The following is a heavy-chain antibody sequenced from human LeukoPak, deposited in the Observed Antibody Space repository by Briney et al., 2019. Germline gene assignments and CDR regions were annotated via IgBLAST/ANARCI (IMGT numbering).Heavy chain of an antibody. V-gene: IGHV3-33*06. Sequence: GGSLRLSCAASGFTFSSYGMHWVRQAPGKGLEWVAVIWYDGSNKYYADSVKGRFTISRDNSKNTLYLQMNSLGAEDTAVYYCAKRKSGYFDYWGQGTLVTVSS. CDR3: AKRKSGYFDY. CDR1: GFTFSSYG. D-gene: IGHD1-26*01. J-gene: IGHJ4*02. CDR2: IWYDGSNK.